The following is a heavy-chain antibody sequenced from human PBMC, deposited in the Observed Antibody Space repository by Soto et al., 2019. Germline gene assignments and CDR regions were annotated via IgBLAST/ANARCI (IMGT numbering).Heavy chain of an antibody. CDR1: GFTFSTRD. CDR3: AKGRDSSGYYHAY. V-gene: IGHV3-30*18. J-gene: IGHJ4*02. CDR2: ISYDGSNE. Sequence: QVQLVESGGGVVQPGTSLRLSCAASGFTFSTRDMHWVRQAPGKGLEWVALISYDGSNEYYAGSVRGRFTISRDNSKNTLYLQMNTLRPEDTAVYYCAKGRDSSGYYHAYWGQGALVTVSS. D-gene: IGHD3-22*01.